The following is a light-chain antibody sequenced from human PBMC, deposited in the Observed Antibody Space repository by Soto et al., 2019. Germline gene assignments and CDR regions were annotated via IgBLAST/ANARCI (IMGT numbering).Light chain of an antibody. J-gene: IGKJ5*01. CDR3: QQFKTCPIT. CDR1: QSIGTL. V-gene: IGKV1-5*01. CDR2: DAS. Sequence: DIQMTQSPSTLSASLGAKVTITCRASQSIGTLLAWYQQTPGRAPNLLIYDASSLQSGVPSRFSGSGSGTEFTLTISSLQPDDFATYFCQQFKTCPITFGQGTRLEIK.